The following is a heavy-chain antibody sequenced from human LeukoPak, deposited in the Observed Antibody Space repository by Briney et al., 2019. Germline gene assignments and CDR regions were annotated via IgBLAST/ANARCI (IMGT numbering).Heavy chain of an antibody. Sequence: SETLSLTCTVSGGSISSSSYFWGWIRQPPGKGLEWIGSIYYSGSTYYNPSLESRVTISVDTSKNQFSLKLNSLTAADTAVYYCARHGGLKYGGYEKRFDYRGQGTLVTVSS. CDR1: GGSISSSSYF. D-gene: IGHD5-12*01. V-gene: IGHV4-39*01. J-gene: IGHJ4*02. CDR3: ARHGGLKYGGYEKRFDY. CDR2: IYYSGST.